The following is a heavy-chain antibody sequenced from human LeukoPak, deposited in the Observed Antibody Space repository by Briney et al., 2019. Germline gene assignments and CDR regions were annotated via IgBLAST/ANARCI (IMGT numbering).Heavy chain of an antibody. J-gene: IGHJ6*03. Sequence: GGSLRLSCAASGLIFSSYGMHWVRQAPGEGLEWVAYIRHDESKTFYADSVKGRFTISRDNSKNTLYLQMHSLRAEDTALYYCAKPVIPSAYQGTYYMDVWGKGTTVTVPS. CDR1: GLIFSSYG. CDR2: IRHDESKT. V-gene: IGHV3-30*02. D-gene: IGHD3-16*01. CDR3: AKPVIPSAYQGTYYMDV.